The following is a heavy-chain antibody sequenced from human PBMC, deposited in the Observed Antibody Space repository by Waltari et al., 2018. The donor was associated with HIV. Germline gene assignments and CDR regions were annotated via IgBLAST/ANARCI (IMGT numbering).Heavy chain of an antibody. Sequence: QVQLQESGPGRVKPSETLSLTCSVSGGSISSFYWNWIRQPAGKGLEWIGRIYASGSTNYNPSLKSRVTMSVDTSKNQFSLKLTSVTAADTAVYYCARDGGETWLGEGVDVWGQGTTVTVSS. CDR3: ARDGGETWLGEGVDV. CDR2: IYASGST. V-gene: IGHV4-4*07. D-gene: IGHD3-16*01. J-gene: IGHJ6*02. CDR1: GGSISSFY.